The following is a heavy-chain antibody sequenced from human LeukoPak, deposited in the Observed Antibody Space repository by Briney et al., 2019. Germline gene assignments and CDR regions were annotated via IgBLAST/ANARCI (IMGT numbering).Heavy chain of an antibody. Sequence: GGSLRLSCAASGFTVSSNFMSWVRQAPGKGLEWVSVIYSAGSTYYADSVKGRFTISRDNSKNTLYLHMNSLRAEDTAVYCCARDGYNLGFDYWGQGTLVTVSS. D-gene: IGHD5-24*01. CDR1: GFTVSSNF. J-gene: IGHJ4*02. V-gene: IGHV3-66*01. CDR3: ARDGYNLGFDY. CDR2: IYSAGST.